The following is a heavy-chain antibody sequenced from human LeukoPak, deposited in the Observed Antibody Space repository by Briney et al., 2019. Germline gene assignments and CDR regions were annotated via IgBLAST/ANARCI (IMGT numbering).Heavy chain of an antibody. CDR1: GGSISSYY. V-gene: IGHV4-59*01. CDR3: ASLTYHYFDY. J-gene: IGHJ4*02. CDR2: IYYSGST. Sequence: SETLSLTCTVSGGSISSYYWSWIRQPPGKGLEWIGYIYYSGSTNYNPSLKSRVTISVDTSKNQFSPKLSSVTAADTAVYYCASLTYHYFDYWGQGTLVTVSS.